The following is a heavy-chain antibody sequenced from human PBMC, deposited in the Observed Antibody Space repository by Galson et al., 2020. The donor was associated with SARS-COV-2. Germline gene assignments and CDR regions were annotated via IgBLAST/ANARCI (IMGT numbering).Heavy chain of an antibody. J-gene: IGHJ6*02. CDR2: ISYDGSNK. Sequence: GGSLRLSCAASGLTFSSYAMHWVRQAPGKGLEWVAVISYDGSNKYYADSVKGRFTISRDNSKNTLYLQMNSLRAEDTAVYYCAGAEGYYYGIDVWGQGATVTVSS. V-gene: IGHV3-30-3*01. CDR3: AGAEGYYYGIDV. CDR1: GLTFSSYA.